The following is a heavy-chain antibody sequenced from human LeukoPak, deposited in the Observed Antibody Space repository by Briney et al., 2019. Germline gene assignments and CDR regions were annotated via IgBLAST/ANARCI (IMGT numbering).Heavy chain of an antibody. J-gene: IGHJ4*02. CDR1: GFTFSSYG. V-gene: IGHV3-30*03. D-gene: IGHD3-22*01. Sequence: PGGSLRLSCAASGFTFSSYGMHWVRQAPGKGLEWVALITYDGINKFYADSVRGRFTISRDSSKNTLYLQLNSLRAEDTAVYYCARGGHDSSGYYYGYWGQGTLVTVSS. CDR3: ARGGHDSSGYYYGY. CDR2: ITYDGINK.